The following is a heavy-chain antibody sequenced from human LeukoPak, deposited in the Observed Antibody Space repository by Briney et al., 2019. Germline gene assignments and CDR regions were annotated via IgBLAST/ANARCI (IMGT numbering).Heavy chain of an antibody. CDR1: GFTFRTYG. Sequence: PGGSLRLSCAASGFTFRTYGMHWVRQAPGKGLEWVAVIWSGASNKHYVDSVKGRFTISRDNSKNTLYLQMNSLRAEDTAVYYCAREEVRSGFGVLFRGYWFDPWGQGTLVTVSS. J-gene: IGHJ5*02. V-gene: IGHV3-33*01. D-gene: IGHD3-10*01. CDR2: IWSGASNK. CDR3: AREEVRSGFGVLFRGYWFDP.